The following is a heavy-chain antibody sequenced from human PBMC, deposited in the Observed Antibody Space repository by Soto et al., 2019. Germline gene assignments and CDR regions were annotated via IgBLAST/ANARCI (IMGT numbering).Heavy chain of an antibody. CDR1: GDSISISSYY. CDR3: ARDYFYSNYDLCYYYGMDV. CDR2: MYYSGST. J-gene: IGHJ6*02. Sequence: SETLSLTCTISGDSISISSYYWAWIRQPPGKGLEWIGCMYYSGSTYYNPSLKSRVTISVDTSKNQFSLMLSSVTAADTAVYYCARDYFYSNYDLCYYYGMDVWGQGTTVTVSS. V-gene: IGHV4-39*07. D-gene: IGHD4-4*01.